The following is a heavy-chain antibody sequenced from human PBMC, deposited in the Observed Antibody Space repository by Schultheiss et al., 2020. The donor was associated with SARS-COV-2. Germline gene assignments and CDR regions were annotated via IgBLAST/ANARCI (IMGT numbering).Heavy chain of an antibody. D-gene: IGHD1-7*01. J-gene: IGHJ4*02. V-gene: IGHV4-39*07. CDR2: INHSGST. Sequence: SETLSLTCTVSGGSISSSSYYWSWIRQPPGKGLEWIGEINHSGSTNYNPSLKSRVTISVDTSKNQFSLKLSSVTAADTAVYYCARGQPPWYNWNYPSPPDYWGQGTLVTVSS. CDR1: GGSISSSSYY. CDR3: ARGQPPWYNWNYPSPPDY.